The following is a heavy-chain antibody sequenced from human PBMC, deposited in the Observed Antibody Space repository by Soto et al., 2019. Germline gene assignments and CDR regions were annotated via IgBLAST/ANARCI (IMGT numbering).Heavy chain of an antibody. D-gene: IGHD2-2*02. CDR1: GGSVSSDTHY. Sequence: QVQLQESGPGLVKPSETLSLTCTVSGGSVSSDTHYWSWIRQPPGKRLEWVGFISASGSTNYNPSLKSRVTMSVVTSKNGSALRVRSVIVADTSVYQCARFVRSCSVTTWYTRADVWGQGTTVTVSS. CDR2: ISASGST. V-gene: IGHV4-61*01. J-gene: IGHJ6*02. CDR3: ARFVRSCSVTTWYTRADV.